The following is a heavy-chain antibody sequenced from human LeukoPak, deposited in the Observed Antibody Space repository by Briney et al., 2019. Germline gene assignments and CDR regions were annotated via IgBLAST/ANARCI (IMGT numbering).Heavy chain of an antibody. CDR3: AGDQTYGDLDY. Sequence: GGSLRLSCAASGFTFSSYAMHWVRQAPGKGLEWVAVISYDGSNKYYADSVKGRFTISRDNSKNTLYLQMNSLRAEDTAVYYCAGDQTYGDLDYWGQGTLVTVSS. CDR2: ISYDGSNK. CDR1: GFTFSSYA. J-gene: IGHJ4*02. D-gene: IGHD4-17*01. V-gene: IGHV3-30-3*01.